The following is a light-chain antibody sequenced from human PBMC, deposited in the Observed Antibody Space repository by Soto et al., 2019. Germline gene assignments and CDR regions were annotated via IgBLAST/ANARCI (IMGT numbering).Light chain of an antibody. V-gene: IGLV2-14*01. CDR2: EVS. CDR3: TSYTSSSTLEWV. Sequence: QSALTQPASVSGSPGQSITISCTGTSSDVGGSNYISWYQQLPGKAPKLMIFEVSNRPSGVSNRFSGSKSGNTASLTISGLQAEDEADYYCTSYTSSSTLEWVFGGGTQLTVL. CDR1: SSDVGGSNY. J-gene: IGLJ3*02.